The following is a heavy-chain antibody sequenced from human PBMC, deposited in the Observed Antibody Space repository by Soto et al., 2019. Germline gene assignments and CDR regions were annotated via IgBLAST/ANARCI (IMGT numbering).Heavy chain of an antibody. Sequence: SETLSLTCTVSGGSISSYYWSWIRQPPGKGLEWIGYIYYSGSTNYNPSLKSRVTISVDTSKSQFSLKLSSVTAADTAVYYCARQTGYSSSADYWGQGTLVTVSS. V-gene: IGHV4-59*08. CDR1: GGSISSYY. J-gene: IGHJ4*02. D-gene: IGHD6-19*01. CDR2: IYYSGST. CDR3: ARQTGYSSSADY.